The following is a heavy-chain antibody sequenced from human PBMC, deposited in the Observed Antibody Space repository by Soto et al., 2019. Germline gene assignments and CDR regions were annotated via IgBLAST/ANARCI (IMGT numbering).Heavy chain of an antibody. D-gene: IGHD3-22*01. CDR1: GGSIGSRSYY. CDR2: IFHSGGT. V-gene: IGHV4-39*01. Sequence: PSETLSLTCTVSGGSIGSRSYYWGRIRQPPGKGLEWIGTIFHSGGTYYHPTLKGRVTMSVDPPKNLFSLKINFVTAADTAVYYCARGPITPDYYDSSGYYYYWGQGTLVTVSS. J-gene: IGHJ4*02. CDR3: ARGPITPDYYDSSGYYYY.